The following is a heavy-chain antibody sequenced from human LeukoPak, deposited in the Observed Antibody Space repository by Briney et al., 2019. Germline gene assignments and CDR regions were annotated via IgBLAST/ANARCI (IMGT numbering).Heavy chain of an antibody. J-gene: IGHJ5*02. CDR1: GFTFSGSA. CDR2: IRSKANSYAT. D-gene: IGHD3-3*01. CDR3: TSPTGYDFWSGYYGFDH. Sequence: GGSLRLSCAASGFTFSGSAMHWVRQASGKGLEWVGRIRSKANSYATAYAASVKGRFTISRDDSKNTAYLQMNSLKTEDTAVYYCTSPTGYDFWSGYYGFDHWGQGTLVTVSS. V-gene: IGHV3-73*01.